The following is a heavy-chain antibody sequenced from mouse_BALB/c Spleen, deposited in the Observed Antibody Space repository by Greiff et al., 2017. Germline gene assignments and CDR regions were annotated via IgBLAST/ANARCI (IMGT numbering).Heavy chain of an antibody. CDR3: ARNYYGSSYGAMDY. V-gene: IGHV1-63*02. Sequence: VQLQQSGAELMKPGASVKISCKATGYTFSSYWIEWVKQRPGHGLEWIGEIYPGGGYTNYNEKFKGKATLTADTSSSTAYMQLSSLTSEDSAIYYCARNYYGSSYGAMDYWGQGTSVTVSS. J-gene: IGHJ4*01. D-gene: IGHD1-1*01. CDR2: IYPGGGYT. CDR1: GYTFSSYW.